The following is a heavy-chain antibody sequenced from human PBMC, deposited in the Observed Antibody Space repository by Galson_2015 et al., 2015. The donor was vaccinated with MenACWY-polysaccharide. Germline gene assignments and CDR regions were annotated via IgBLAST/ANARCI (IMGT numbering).Heavy chain of an antibody. CDR2: IRNKVYSGTT. CDR3: TRGGAGGSYFRFDP. D-gene: IGHD1-26*01. J-gene: IGHJ5*02. V-gene: IGHV3-49*03. Sequence: RLSCAASGFTFDDYTMSWFRQAPGKGLEWVGFIRNKVYSGTTEYAASVKGRFTISRDDSKSIAYLQMNSLKIEDTAVYYCTRGGAGGSYFRFDPWGQGTLVTVSS. CDR1: GFTFDDYT.